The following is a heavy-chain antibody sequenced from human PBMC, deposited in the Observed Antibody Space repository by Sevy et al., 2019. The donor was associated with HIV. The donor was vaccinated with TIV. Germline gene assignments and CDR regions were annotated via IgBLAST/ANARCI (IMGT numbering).Heavy chain of an antibody. CDR2: ISSSSSYL. CDR3: ARGVRDFWSGYPDY. J-gene: IGHJ4*02. CDR1: GFTFSSYI. D-gene: IGHD3-3*01. V-gene: IGHV3-21*01. Sequence: GGSLRLSCAASGFTFSSYIMNWVRQAPGKGLEWVSSISSSSSYLYYADSVKGRFTIYRDNAKNSLYRQMNSLRVEDTAGYYCARGVRDFWSGYPDYWGQGTLVTVSS.